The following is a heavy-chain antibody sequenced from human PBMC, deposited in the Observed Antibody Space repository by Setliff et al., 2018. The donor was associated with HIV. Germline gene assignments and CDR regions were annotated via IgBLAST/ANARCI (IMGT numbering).Heavy chain of an antibody. D-gene: IGHD6-6*01. Sequence: LRLSCAASGFTVSSNYMSWVRQAPGKGLEWVSVIYSGGSTYYADSVRGRFTISRHNSKNTLYLQMNSLRAEDTAVYYCARDTYSRSSVGNYYYYYMDVWGKGTTVTVSS. CDR3: ARDTYSRSSVGNYYYYYMDV. J-gene: IGHJ6*03. V-gene: IGHV3-53*04. CDR2: IYSGGST. CDR1: GFTVSSNY.